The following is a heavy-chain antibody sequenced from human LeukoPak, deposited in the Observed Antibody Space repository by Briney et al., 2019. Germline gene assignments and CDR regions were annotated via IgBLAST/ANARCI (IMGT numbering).Heavy chain of an antibody. CDR2: VSSNVYST. J-gene: IGHJ4*02. V-gene: IGHV3-64D*09. Sequence: GGSLRLSCSASGFTFSTYAMHWVRQAPGKGLEYVSSVSSNVYSTHYADSVKGRFAISRDNSQNTLYLQMSSLRTEDTAVYYCVKDSKSSGWYVPPNFDYWGQGTLVTVSS. CDR3: VKDSKSSGWYVPPNFDY. D-gene: IGHD6-19*01. CDR1: GFTFSTYA.